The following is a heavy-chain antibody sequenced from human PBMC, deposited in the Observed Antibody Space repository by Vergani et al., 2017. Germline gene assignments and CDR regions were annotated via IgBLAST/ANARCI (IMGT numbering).Heavy chain of an antibody. V-gene: IGHV5-51*01. J-gene: IGHJ6*02. CDR3: ARHLSRDGYNPYYYYGMDV. Sequence: EVQLVQSGAEVKKPGESLKISCKGSGYSFTSYWIGWVRQMPGKGLEWMGIIYPGGSDTRYSPSFQGQVTISADKSISTAYLQWSSLKASDTAMYYCARHLSRDGYNPYYYYGMDVWGQGTTVTVSS. D-gene: IGHD5-24*01. CDR1: GYSFTSYW. CDR2: IYPGGSDT.